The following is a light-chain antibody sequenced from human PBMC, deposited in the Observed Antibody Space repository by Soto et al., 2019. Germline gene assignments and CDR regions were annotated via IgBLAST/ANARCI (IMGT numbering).Light chain of an antibody. J-gene: IGLJ1*01. Sequence: QSVLTQPASVSESPGQSITISCTGTSSDVGSYNLVSWYQQHPGKAPKLMIYEVSKWPSGVSNRFSGSKSGNTASLTISGLQAEDEADYYCCSYAGSSTFYVFGTG. CDR3: CSYAGSSTFYV. CDR2: EVS. CDR1: SSDVGSYNL. V-gene: IGLV2-23*02.